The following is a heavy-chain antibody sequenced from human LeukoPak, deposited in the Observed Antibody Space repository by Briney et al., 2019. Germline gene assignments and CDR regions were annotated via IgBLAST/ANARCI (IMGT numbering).Heavy chain of an antibody. CDR3: ARSSGVAYYYYSMDV. CDR2: IDFSGGTI. V-gene: IGHV3-48*03. J-gene: IGHJ6*03. D-gene: IGHD3-3*01. CDR1: GFAFSNFE. Sequence: GGSLRLSCEVSGFAFSNFEMNWVRQAPGKGLEWVSYIDFSGGTIFYADSVKGRFTISRDNAKNSLYLQMNSLRAEDTAVYYCARSSGVAYYYYSMDVWGKGTTVTISS.